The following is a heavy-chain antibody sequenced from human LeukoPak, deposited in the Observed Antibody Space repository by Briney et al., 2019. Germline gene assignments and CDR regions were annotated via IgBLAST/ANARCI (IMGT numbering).Heavy chain of an antibody. D-gene: IGHD3-22*01. V-gene: IGHV3-21*01. CDR1: GFTFSSYS. Sequence: PGGSLRLSCAASGFTFSSYSMNWVRQAPGKGLEWVSSISGSSSYIYYADSVKGRFTISRDDAKNSLYLQMNSLRAEDTAVYYCARDHFYDSSGYYRRLDAFDIWGQGTMVTVSS. CDR2: ISGSSSYI. CDR3: ARDHFYDSSGYYRRLDAFDI. J-gene: IGHJ3*02.